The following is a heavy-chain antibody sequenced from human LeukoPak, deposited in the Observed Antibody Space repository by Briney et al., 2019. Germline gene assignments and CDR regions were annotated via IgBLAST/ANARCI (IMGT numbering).Heavy chain of an antibody. V-gene: IGHV1-18*01. D-gene: IGHD6-13*01. CDR1: GYKFTTFA. CDR2: INTYNGGA. J-gene: IGHJ4*02. Sequence: ASVKVSCKASGYKFTTFAISWVRQAPGQGLEWMGGINTYNGGAKYAQNFQGRVTMTTDTSTTTAYMELRRLTPGDTAMYYCARLQELGHRDPDSWGRGTLVTVSS. CDR3: ARLQELGHRDPDS.